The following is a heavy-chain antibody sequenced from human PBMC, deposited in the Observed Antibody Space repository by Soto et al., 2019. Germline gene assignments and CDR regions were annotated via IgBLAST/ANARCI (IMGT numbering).Heavy chain of an antibody. Sequence: GGSLRLSCAASGFTFSSYGMHWVRQAPGKGLEWVAVISYDGSNKYYADSVKGRFTISRDNSKNTLYLQMNSLRAEDTAVYYCAKEVFQLHYHYGMDVWGQGTTVTVSS. CDR2: ISYDGSNK. J-gene: IGHJ6*02. D-gene: IGHD1-7*01. CDR3: AKEVFQLHYHYGMDV. V-gene: IGHV3-30*18. CDR1: GFTFSSYG.